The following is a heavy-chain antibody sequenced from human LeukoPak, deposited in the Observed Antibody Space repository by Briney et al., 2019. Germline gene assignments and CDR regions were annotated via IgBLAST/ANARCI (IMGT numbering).Heavy chain of an antibody. Sequence: GRSLRLSCAASGFTFSSYAMSWVRQAPGKGLEWVGRTRNKGNSYTTECAASVKGRFTISRDDSKKSLYLQMNSLETEDTAVYYCARPLRGGNSYDYYDFWGQGTLVTVSS. V-gene: IGHV3-72*01. J-gene: IGHJ4*02. CDR3: ARPLRGGNSYDYYDF. CDR2: TRNKGNSYTT. D-gene: IGHD5-18*01. CDR1: GFTFSSYA.